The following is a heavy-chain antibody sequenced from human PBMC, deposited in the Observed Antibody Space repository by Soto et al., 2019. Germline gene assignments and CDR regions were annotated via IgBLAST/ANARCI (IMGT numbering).Heavy chain of an antibody. CDR3: ARGAARMRYYYGMDV. V-gene: IGHV4-34*01. Sequence: LSLTCAVYGGSFSGYYWSWIRQPPGKGLEWIGEINHSGSTNYNPSLKSRVTISVDTSKNQFSLKLSSVTAADTAVCYCARGAARMRYYYGMDVWGQGTTVTVSS. D-gene: IGHD6-6*01. J-gene: IGHJ6*02. CDR1: GGSFSGYY. CDR2: INHSGST.